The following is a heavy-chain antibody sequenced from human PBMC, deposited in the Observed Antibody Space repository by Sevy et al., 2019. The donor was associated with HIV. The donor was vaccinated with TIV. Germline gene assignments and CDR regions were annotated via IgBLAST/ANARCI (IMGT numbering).Heavy chain of an antibody. D-gene: IGHD3-22*01. V-gene: IGHV4-59*01. J-gene: IGHJ6*03. CDR1: GGSISSYY. Sequence: SETLSLTCTVSGGSISSYYWSWIRQPPGKGLEWIGYIYYSGSTNYNPSLKSRVTISVDTSKNQFSLKLSSVTAAETAVYYCARGLGDSSGYYYYYYYMDVWGKGTTVTVSS. CDR3: ARGLGDSSGYYYYYYYMDV. CDR2: IYYSGST.